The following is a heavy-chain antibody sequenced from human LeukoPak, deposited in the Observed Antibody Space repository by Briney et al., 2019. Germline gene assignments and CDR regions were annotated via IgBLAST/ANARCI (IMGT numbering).Heavy chain of an antibody. CDR1: GFTFSDYT. D-gene: IGHD4-17*01. CDR2: LSRSSRTPTYA. V-gene: IGHV3-21*06. Sequence: PGGSLRLSCAASGFTFSDYTMNWVRQAPGRGLEWVSSLSRSSRTPTYAYYADSVKGRFTISRDNDKNELYLQMNSLRAEDTAVYYCTRPSTDDYGSNDYWGQGALVTVSS. J-gene: IGHJ4*02. CDR3: TRPSTDDYGSNDY.